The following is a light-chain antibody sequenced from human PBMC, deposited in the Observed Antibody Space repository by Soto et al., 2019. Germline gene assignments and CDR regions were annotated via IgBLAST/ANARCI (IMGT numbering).Light chain of an antibody. V-gene: IGKV3-20*01. J-gene: IGKJ2*01. CDR2: GAS. Sequence: EIVLTQSPDTLSLSPGERATLSCRASQSVSGKYLAWYQQKPGQAPRLLIYGASSRATGIPDRFSGSGSGTDFILTISRLEPEDSAVYFWQQYSSSPRYTFGQGTKLEIK. CDR1: QSVSGKY. CDR3: QQYSSSPRYT.